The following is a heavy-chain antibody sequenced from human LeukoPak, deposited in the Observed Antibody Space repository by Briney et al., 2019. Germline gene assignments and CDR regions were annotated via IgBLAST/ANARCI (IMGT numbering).Heavy chain of an antibody. CDR1: GFSVSNNY. Sequence: GGSLRLSCAVSGFSVSNNYMSWVRQAPGKGLEWVSVIFSGGSTYYADSVKGRFTISRDNSKNTVYLQMNSLRVEDTAVYYCARGAGSGSYSKSWGQGTLVTVSS. J-gene: IGHJ5*02. CDR3: ARGAGSGSYSKS. V-gene: IGHV3-66*01. D-gene: IGHD3-10*01. CDR2: IFSGGST.